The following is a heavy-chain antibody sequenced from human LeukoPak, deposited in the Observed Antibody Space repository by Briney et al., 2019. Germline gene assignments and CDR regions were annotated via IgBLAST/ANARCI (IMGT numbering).Heavy chain of an antibody. Sequence: GGSLRLSCAASGFTFSDYYMTWIRQAPGKGLEWGSYISSSGSTIYYADSVKGRFTISRDNAKNSLYLQMNSLRAEDTAVYYCARDRAEAVAGILDICGQGTMVTVSS. CDR3: ARDRAEAVAGILDI. CDR1: GFTFSDYY. D-gene: IGHD6-19*01. V-gene: IGHV3-11*04. CDR2: ISSSGSTI. J-gene: IGHJ3*02.